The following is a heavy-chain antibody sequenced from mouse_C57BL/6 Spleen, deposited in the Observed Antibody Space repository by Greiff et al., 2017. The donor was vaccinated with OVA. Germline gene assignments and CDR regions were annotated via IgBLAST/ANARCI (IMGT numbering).Heavy chain of an antibody. CDR2: ILPGSGST. CDR3: ARDRDFGSSGFAY. Sequence: LVESGAELMKPGASVKLSCTATGYTFTGYWIEWVKQRPGHGLEWIGEILPGSGSTNYNEKFKGQATFTADTSSNPAYMQLSRLTNEDSAIYYCARDRDFGSSGFAYWGQGTLVTVSA. V-gene: IGHV1-9*01. D-gene: IGHD1-1*01. CDR1: GYTFTGYW. J-gene: IGHJ3*01.